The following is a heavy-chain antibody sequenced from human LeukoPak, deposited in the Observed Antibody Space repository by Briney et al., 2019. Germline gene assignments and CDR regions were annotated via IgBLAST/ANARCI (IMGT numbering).Heavy chain of an antibody. D-gene: IGHD6-13*01. J-gene: IGHJ4*02. CDR2: ISGSGGST. CDR1: GFTFSSYA. V-gene: IGHV3-23*01. CDR3: AKAGVAAAGTWHY. Sequence: PGGSLRLSCAASGFTFSSYAMSRVRQAPGKGLEWVSAISGSGGSTYYADSVKGRFTISRDNSKNTLYLQMNTLRAEDTAVYYCAKAGVAAAGTWHYWGQGTLVTVSS.